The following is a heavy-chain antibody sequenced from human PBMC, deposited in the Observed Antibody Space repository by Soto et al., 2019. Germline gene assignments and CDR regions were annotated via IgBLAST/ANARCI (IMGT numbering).Heavy chain of an antibody. V-gene: IGHV3-33*01. J-gene: IGHJ3*02. Sequence: QVQLVESGGGVVQSGRSPRLSCAASGFTFSSFGMHWVRQAPGKGLEWVALIWHDGTFTHYADSVKGRVTISRDNSKNMLYLQRNSLRADDTAVYYCTRDRHFRGGPNEIWGQGTMFTVSS. CDR3: TRDRHFRGGPNEI. CDR2: IWHDGTFT. CDR1: GFTFSSFG. D-gene: IGHD3-3*02.